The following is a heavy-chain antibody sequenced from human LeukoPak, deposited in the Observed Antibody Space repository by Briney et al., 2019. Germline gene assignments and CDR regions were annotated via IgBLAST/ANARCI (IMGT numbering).Heavy chain of an antibody. CDR3: AKARYRGSGSYYFDY. D-gene: IGHD3-10*01. J-gene: IGHJ4*02. CDR1: GFTFSSYS. CDR2: ISSSSSTI. Sequence: GGSLRLSCAASGFTFSSYSMNWVRQAPGKGLEWVSYISSSSSTIYYADSVKGRFTISRDNAKNSLYLQMNSLRAEDTAVYYCAKARYRGSGSYYFDYWGQGTLVTVSS. V-gene: IGHV3-48*01.